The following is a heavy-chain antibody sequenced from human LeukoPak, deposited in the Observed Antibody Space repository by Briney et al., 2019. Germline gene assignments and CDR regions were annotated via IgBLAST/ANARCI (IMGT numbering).Heavy chain of an antibody. D-gene: IGHD1-26*01. J-gene: IGHJ4*02. CDR3: ARNTGSYEAFGF. Sequence: SETLSLTCSVSGVSIGRFYLSWVRQPPGKGLEWIAYIYYDGDTDYNPSLKSRVTMSVATSKTRYSLKLTSVTAADKAVYYCARNTGSYEAFGFWGQGILVTVSS. CDR2: IYYDGDT. V-gene: IGHV4-59*04. CDR1: GVSIGRFY.